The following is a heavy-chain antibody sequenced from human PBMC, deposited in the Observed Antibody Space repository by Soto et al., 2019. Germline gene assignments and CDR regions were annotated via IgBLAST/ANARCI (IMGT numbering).Heavy chain of an antibody. D-gene: IGHD5-12*01. CDR3: ARNVASPGVSGSWGAFDI. J-gene: IGHJ3*02. V-gene: IGHV4-4*07. CDR2: IFSSGST. CDR1: GGPISNYF. Sequence: QVQLQESGPGLVKPSETLSLICTVSGGPISNYFWDWIRQPAGKGLEWIGRIFSSGSTNYNASLKSRVTMSVDTSKNQVSLKLTSMTAADTAVYYCARNVASPGVSGSWGAFDIWGQGTMVTVSS.